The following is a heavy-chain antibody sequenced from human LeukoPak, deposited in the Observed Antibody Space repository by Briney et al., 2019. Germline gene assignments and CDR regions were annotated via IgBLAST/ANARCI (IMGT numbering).Heavy chain of an antibody. CDR1: GYTFNRYD. Sequence: ASVKVSCKASGYTFNRYDMIWVRQAPGQGLEWMGWINSNTGNPTYAQGFTGRFVFSLDTTVSTAYLQISSLKADDTAVYYCARDLWELPGGYAFDVWGQGTMVIVSS. CDR3: ARDLWELPGGYAFDV. V-gene: IGHV7-4-1*02. J-gene: IGHJ3*01. D-gene: IGHD1-26*01. CDR2: INSNTGNP.